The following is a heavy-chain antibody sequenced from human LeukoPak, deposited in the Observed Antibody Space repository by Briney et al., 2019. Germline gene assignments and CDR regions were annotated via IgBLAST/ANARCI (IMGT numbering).Heavy chain of an antibody. J-gene: IGHJ4*02. CDR2: IYYSGST. CDR1: GGSISSYY. CDR3: ARANYDFWSGYYGPLYYFDY. V-gene: IGHV4-59*01. D-gene: IGHD3-3*01. Sequence: SETLSLTCTVSGGSISSYYWSWIRQPPGKGLEWIAYIYYSGSTNYNPSLKSRVTISVDTSKNQFTLKLSSVTAADTAVYYCARANYDFWSGYYGPLYYFDYWGQGTLVTVSS.